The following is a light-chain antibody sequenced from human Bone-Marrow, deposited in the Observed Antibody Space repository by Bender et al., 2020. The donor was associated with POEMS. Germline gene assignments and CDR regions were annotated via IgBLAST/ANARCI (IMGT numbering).Light chain of an antibody. CDR1: SSNTGSGYD. J-gene: IGLJ2*01. V-gene: IGLV1-40*01. Sequence: QSVLTQPPSVSGAPGQRVTISCTGSSSNTGSGYDINWYQHLPGTAPKLLSYGYNNRPSGVPDRFSGSKSGTSASLAITGLQAEDEGDYYCCSHAGLSTPVVFGGGTHLTVL. CDR2: GYN. CDR3: CSHAGLSTPVV.